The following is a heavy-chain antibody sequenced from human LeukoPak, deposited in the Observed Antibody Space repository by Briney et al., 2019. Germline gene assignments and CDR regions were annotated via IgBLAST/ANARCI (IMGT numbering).Heavy chain of an antibody. J-gene: IGHJ6*03. CDR1: GGSISSYY. CDR3: ARAHAYCGGDCYSSTTRYYYYYYMDV. V-gene: IGHV4-59*01. D-gene: IGHD2-21*02. Sequence: SETLSLTCTVSGGSISSYYWSWIRQPPGKGLEWIGYIYYSGSTNYKSSLKSRVTISVDTSKNQFSLKLSSVTAADTAVYYCARAHAYCGGDCYSSTTRYYYYYYMDVWGKGTTVTISS. CDR2: IYYSGST.